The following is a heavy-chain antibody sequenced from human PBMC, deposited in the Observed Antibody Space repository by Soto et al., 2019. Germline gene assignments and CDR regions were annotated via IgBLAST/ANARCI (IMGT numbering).Heavy chain of an antibody. Sequence: PSETLSLTCAVSGGSISSGGYSWSWIRQPPGKGLEWIGYIYHSGSTYYNPSLKSRVTISVDRSKNQFSLKLSSVTAADTAVYYCALVPAAIGWFDPWGQGTLVTVSS. CDR3: ALVPAAIGWFDP. V-gene: IGHV4-30-2*01. D-gene: IGHD2-2*02. J-gene: IGHJ5*02. CDR1: GGSISSGGYS. CDR2: IYHSGST.